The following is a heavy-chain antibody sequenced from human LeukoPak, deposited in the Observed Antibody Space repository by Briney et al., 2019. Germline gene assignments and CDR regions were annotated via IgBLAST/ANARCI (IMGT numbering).Heavy chain of an antibody. Sequence: SETLSLTCSVSGDSISTSSYYWGWIRQPPGKGLEWIGSIYYSGSTYYNPSLKSRVTIFVDTSKNQFSLKLSSVTAADTAVYYCARHATYYDYVWGSYRLALADYWGQGTLVTVSS. CDR3: ARHATYYDYVWGSYRLALADY. V-gene: IGHV4-39*01. CDR2: IYYSGST. D-gene: IGHD3-16*02. J-gene: IGHJ4*02. CDR1: GDSISTSSYY.